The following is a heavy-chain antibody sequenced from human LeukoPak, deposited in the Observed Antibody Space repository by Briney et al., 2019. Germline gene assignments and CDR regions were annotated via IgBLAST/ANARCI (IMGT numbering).Heavy chain of an antibody. V-gene: IGHV4-31*03. CDR3: ARGECSSTSCYRVFDY. J-gene: IGHJ4*02. D-gene: IGHD2-2*02. CDR1: GGSISSGGYY. Sequence: SETLSLTCTVSGGSISSGGYYWSWIRQHPGKGLEWIGYIYYSGSTYYNPSLKSRVTISVDTSKNQFSLKLSSVTAADTAVYYCARGECSSTSCYRVFDYWGQGTLVTVSS. CDR2: IYYSGST.